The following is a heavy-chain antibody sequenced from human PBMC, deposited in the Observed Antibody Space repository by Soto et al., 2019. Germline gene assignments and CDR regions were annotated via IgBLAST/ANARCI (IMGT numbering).Heavy chain of an antibody. Sequence: LRLSCAASGLTFSNAWMSWVRQAPGKGLEWVGRIKSKTDGGTTDYASPVKGRFTISRDDSKNTLYLQMNSLKTEDTAVYYCTTDSSLPDAFDIWGQGTMVTVSS. D-gene: IGHD2-2*01. CDR1: GLTFSNAW. J-gene: IGHJ3*02. CDR2: IKSKTDGGTT. CDR3: TTDSSLPDAFDI. V-gene: IGHV3-15*01.